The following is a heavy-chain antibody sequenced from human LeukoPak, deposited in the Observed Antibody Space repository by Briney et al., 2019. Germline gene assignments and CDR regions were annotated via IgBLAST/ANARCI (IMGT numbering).Heavy chain of an antibody. J-gene: IGHJ4*02. CDR2: ISSGSSYI. CDR3: AKSDGSVSTIDY. D-gene: IGHD2-15*01. V-gene: IGHV3-21*01. Sequence: GGSLRLSCAASGFTFSSYSMNWVRQAPGKGLEWVSSISSGSSYIYYADSVKGRFTISRDNAKNSLYLQMNSLRAEDAAVYYCAKSDGSVSTIDYWGQGTLVTVSS. CDR1: GFTFSSYS.